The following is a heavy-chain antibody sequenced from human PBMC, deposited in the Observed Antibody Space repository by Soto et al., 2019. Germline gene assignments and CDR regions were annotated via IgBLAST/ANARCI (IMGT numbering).Heavy chain of an antibody. V-gene: IGHV4-31*02. J-gene: IGHJ4*02. D-gene: IGHD5-12*01. CDR1: GGSINSGGYY. Sequence: SETLSITRTVSGGSINSGGYYWSWIRQHPGKGLEWIGYIYYSGSTYYNPSLKSRVTISVDTSKNQFSLKLSSVTAADTAVYYCAREGSFGGYDSWGQGTLLTVSS. CDR3: AREGSFGGYDS. CDR2: IYYSGST.